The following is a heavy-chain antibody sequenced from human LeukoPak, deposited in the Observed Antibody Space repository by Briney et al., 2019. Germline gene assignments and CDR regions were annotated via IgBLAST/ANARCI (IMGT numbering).Heavy chain of an antibody. V-gene: IGHV4-39*01. J-gene: IGHJ4*02. D-gene: IGHD3-10*01. CDR2: IYYSGST. CDR1: GGSISSSSYY. Sequence: PSETLSLTCTVSGGSISSSSYYWGWIRQPPGKGLKWIGSIYYSGSTYYNPSLKSRVTISVDTSKNQFSLKLSSVSAADTAVYYCARQVSGEYYFDYWGQGTLVTVSS. CDR3: ARQVSGEYYFDY.